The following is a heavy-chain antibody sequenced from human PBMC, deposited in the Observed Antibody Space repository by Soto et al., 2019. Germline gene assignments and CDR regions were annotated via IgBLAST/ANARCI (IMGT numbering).Heavy chain of an antibody. Sequence: EVQLVESGGGLVQPGGSLRLSCAASGFTFSNHWMHWVRQAPGKGLVWVSRINSDGSSTGYADSVKGRFTISRDNAKNXLSLXMNSLRXXDTAVYYCAKDRMYXXXXXXXXYYYYMDVWGKGTTVTVSS. D-gene: IGHD3-10*01. CDR1: GFTFSNHW. CDR2: INSDGSST. J-gene: IGHJ6*03. CDR3: AKDRMYXXXXXXXXYYYYMDV. V-gene: IGHV3-74*01.